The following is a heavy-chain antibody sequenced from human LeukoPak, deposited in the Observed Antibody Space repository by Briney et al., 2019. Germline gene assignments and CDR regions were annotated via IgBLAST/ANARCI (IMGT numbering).Heavy chain of an antibody. Sequence: SETLSLTCTVSGGCISSGGYYWSWIRQHPGRGLEWIGYIYYSGSTYYNPSLKSRVTISVDTSKNQFSLKLSSVTAADTAVYYCARAGSRNGWEPILVSFDYWGQGTLVTVSS. CDR1: GGCISSGGYY. D-gene: IGHD1-26*01. J-gene: IGHJ4*02. CDR2: IYYSGST. CDR3: ARAGSRNGWEPILVSFDY. V-gene: IGHV4-31*03.